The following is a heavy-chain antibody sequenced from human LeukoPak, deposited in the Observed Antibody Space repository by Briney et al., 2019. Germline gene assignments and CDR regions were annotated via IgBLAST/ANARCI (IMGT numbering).Heavy chain of an antibody. V-gene: IGHV4-59*01. J-gene: IGHJ5*02. CDR1: GGSISSYY. CDR3: ARVGAYDILTGYYQRAWFDP. D-gene: IGHD3-9*01. Sequence: SETLSLTCTVSGGSISSYYWSWIRQPPGKGLGWIGYIYYSGSTNYTPSLKSRVTISVDTSKNQFSLKLSSVTAADTAVYYCARVGAYDILTGYYQRAWFDPWGQGTLVTVSS. CDR2: IYYSGST.